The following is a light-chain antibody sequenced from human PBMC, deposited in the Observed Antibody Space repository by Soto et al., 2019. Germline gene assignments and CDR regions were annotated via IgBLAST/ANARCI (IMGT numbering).Light chain of an antibody. J-gene: IGLJ2*01. CDR2: EVT. CDR1: SSDIGGYNF. CDR3: SSYRTMTTLV. V-gene: IGLV2-14*01. Sequence: QSALTQPASVSGSPGQSITISCTGTSSDIGGYNFVSWYQQHPGKAPKLMIYEVTNRPSGISNRFSGSKSGNTASLTNSGVQPEDEADYYCSSYRTMTTLVFGGGTKLTVL.